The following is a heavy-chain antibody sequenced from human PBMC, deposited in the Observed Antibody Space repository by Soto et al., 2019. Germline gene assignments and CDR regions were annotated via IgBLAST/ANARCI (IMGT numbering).Heavy chain of an antibody. CDR1: GFTFSSYA. CDR3: AKDWSYGSGSLLNLFDY. J-gene: IGHJ4*02. D-gene: IGHD3-10*01. V-gene: IGHV3-23*01. CDR2: ISGSGGST. Sequence: GGSLRLSCAASGFTFSSYAMSWVRQAPGKGLEWVSAISGSGGSTYYADSVKGRFTISRDNSKNTLYLQMNSLRAEDTAVYYCAKDWSYGSGSLLNLFDYWGQGTLVTVSS.